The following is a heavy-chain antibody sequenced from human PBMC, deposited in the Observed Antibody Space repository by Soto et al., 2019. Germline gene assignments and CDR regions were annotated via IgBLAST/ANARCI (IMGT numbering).Heavy chain of an antibody. D-gene: IGHD3-16*01. Sequence: SETLSLTCTVSCGSISSSSYYWGWIRQPPGKGLEWIGSIYYSGSTYYNPSLKSRVTISVDTSKNQFSLKLSSVTAADTAVYYCARGGRGWFDPWGQGTLVTSPQ. J-gene: IGHJ5*02. CDR3: ARGGRGWFDP. CDR1: CGSISSSSYY. CDR2: IYYSGST. V-gene: IGHV4-39*01.